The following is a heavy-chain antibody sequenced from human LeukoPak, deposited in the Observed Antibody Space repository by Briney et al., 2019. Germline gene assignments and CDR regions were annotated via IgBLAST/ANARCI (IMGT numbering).Heavy chain of an antibody. J-gene: IGHJ3*01. CDR1: GFTFSSNW. CDR2: IYQDGSDK. V-gene: IGHV3-7*01. Sequence: GGSLRLSCAASGFTFSSNWMNWVRQAPGQGLEWVAHIYQDGSDKYYVDSVRGRFTISRDNAKSSLFLEMDSLRAEDTAVYYCERENYYDTSGYYIVSGFDLWGQGTMVTVSS. CDR3: ERENYYDTSGYYIVSGFDL. D-gene: IGHD3-22*01.